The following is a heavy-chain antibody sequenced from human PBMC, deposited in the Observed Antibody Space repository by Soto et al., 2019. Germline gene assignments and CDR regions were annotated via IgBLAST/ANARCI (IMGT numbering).Heavy chain of an antibody. CDR1: GGSISSGDYY. J-gene: IGHJ4*02. CDR3: ARVAAGYTGSYSFDY. CDR2: IYYSGST. Sequence: SETLSLTCTVSGGSISSGDYYWSWIRQPPGKGLEWIGYIYYSGSTYYNPSLKSRVTISVDTSKNQFSLKLSSVTAADTAVYYCARVAAGYTGSYSFDYWGQGTLATVST. V-gene: IGHV4-30-4*01. D-gene: IGHD1-26*01.